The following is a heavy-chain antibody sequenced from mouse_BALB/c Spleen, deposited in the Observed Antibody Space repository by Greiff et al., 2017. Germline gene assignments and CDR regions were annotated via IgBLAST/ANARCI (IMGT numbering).Heavy chain of an antibody. V-gene: IGHV3-2*02. Sequence: EVHLVESGPGLVKPSQSLSLTCTVTGYSITSDYAWNWIRQFPGNKLEWMGYISYSGSTSYNPSLKSRISITRDTSKNQFFLQLNSVTTEDTATYYCARRDYDAPFAYWGQGTLVTVSA. CDR2: ISYSGST. CDR3: ARRDYDAPFAY. CDR1: GYSITSDYA. D-gene: IGHD2-4*01. J-gene: IGHJ3*01.